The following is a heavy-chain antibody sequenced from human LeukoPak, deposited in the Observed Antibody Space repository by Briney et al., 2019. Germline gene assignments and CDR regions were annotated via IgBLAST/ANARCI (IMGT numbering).Heavy chain of an antibody. CDR1: RGFTFGTNW. CDR2: VNSDGSST. V-gene: IGHV3-74*01. CDR3: ARNNWNSVYYGMDV. Sequence: GGSLRLSCAASRGFTFGTNWMYWVRQAPGKGLVWVSRVNSDGSSTAYADSVKGRFTISRDNVNNTLYLQMNSLRAEDTAVYYCARNNWNSVYYGMDVWGQGTTVTVSS. J-gene: IGHJ6*02. D-gene: IGHD1-7*01.